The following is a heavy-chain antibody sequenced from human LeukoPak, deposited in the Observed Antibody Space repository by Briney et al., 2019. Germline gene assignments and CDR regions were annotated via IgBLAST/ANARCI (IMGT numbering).Heavy chain of an antibody. D-gene: IGHD5-18*01. CDR3: ARDGYSYGDAFDI. CDR2: LYTSGST. V-gene: IGHV4-61*02. J-gene: IGHJ3*02. CDR1: GGSISSGSYY. Sequence: SETLSLTCTVSGGSISSGSYYWSWIRQPAGKGLEWIGRLYTSGSTNYNPSLKSRVTISVDASKNQFSLRLSSVTAADTAVYYCARDGYSYGDAFDIWGQGTMVTVSS.